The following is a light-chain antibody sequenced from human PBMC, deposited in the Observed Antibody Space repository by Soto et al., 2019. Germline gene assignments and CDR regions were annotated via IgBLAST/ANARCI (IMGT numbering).Light chain of an antibody. CDR3: HQYGCSPWT. CDR2: GAS. Sequence: EIVLTQAPGTLSLSPGERATLSCRASQSVSSNYLAWYQQKPDQAPRPLRYGASSRATGIPDRFSGSGAGTDFTLTISRLESEDFAVDSSHQYGCSPWTFGQGTKVEIK. V-gene: IGKV3-20*01. J-gene: IGKJ1*01. CDR1: QSVSSNY.